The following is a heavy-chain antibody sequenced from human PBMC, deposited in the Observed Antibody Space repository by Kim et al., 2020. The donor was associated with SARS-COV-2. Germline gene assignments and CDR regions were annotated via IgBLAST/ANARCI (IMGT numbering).Heavy chain of an antibody. D-gene: IGHD6-13*01. CDR3: ARGGYSSSWGYYFDY. Sequence: QKFQGRVTITADESTSTAYMELSSLRSEDTAVYYWARGGYSSSWGYYFDYWGQGTLVTVSS. V-gene: IGHV1-69*01. J-gene: IGHJ4*02.